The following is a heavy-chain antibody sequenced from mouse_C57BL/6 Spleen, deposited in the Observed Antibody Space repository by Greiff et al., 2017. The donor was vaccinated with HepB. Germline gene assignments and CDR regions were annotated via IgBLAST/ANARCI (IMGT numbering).Heavy chain of an antibody. CDR1: GFTFSSYT. V-gene: IGHV5-9*01. CDR3: ARHSSGYPFSY. Sequence: EVQRVESGGGLVKPGGSLKLSCAASGFTFSSYTMSWVRQTPEKRLEWVATISGGGGNTYYPDSVKGRFTISRDNAKNTLYLQMSSLRSEDTALYYCARHSSGYPFSYWGQGTLVTVSA. J-gene: IGHJ3*01. CDR2: ISGGGGNT. D-gene: IGHD3-2*02.